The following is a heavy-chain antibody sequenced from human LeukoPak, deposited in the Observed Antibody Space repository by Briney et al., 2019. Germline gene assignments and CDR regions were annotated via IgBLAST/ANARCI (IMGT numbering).Heavy chain of an antibody. CDR2: IYYSGST. CDR3: ARVGRGYCSGGSCYLPGYFDY. V-gene: IGHV4-30-4*08. D-gene: IGHD2-15*01. Sequence: PSQTLSLTCTVSGGSISSGDYYWSWIRQPPGKGLEWIGYIYYSGSTYYNPSLKSRVTISVDTSKNQFSLKLSSVTAADTAVYYCARVGRGYCSGGSCYLPGYFDYWGQGTLVTVPS. CDR1: GGSISSGDYY. J-gene: IGHJ4*02.